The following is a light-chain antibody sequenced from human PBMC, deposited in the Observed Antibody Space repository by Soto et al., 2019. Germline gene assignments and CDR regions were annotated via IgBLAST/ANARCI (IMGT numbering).Light chain of an antibody. Sequence: EIVLTQSPGTLSLSPGERATLSCRASQSVSSSYLAWYQQKPGQAPRLLIYGASSRATCIPDRFSGSGSGTVFTLTIRRLEPEDFSVYYCQQYGSSPPYTFDQGTKLEIK. J-gene: IGKJ2*01. V-gene: IGKV3-20*01. CDR1: QSVSSSY. CDR3: QQYGSSPPYT. CDR2: GAS.